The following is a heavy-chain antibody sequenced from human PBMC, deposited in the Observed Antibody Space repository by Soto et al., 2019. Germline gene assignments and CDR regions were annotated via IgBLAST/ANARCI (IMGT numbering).Heavy chain of an antibody. CDR2: ISYDGSNK. J-gene: IGHJ4*02. Sequence: GGSLRLSCAASGFTFSSYGMHWVRQAPGKGLEWVAVISYDGSNKYYADSVKGRFTISRDNSKNTLYLQMNSLRAEDTAVYYWAKRARYGYGDYDYWGQGTLVTVSS. V-gene: IGHV3-30*18. D-gene: IGHD4-17*01. CDR3: AKRARYGYGDYDY. CDR1: GFTFSSYG.